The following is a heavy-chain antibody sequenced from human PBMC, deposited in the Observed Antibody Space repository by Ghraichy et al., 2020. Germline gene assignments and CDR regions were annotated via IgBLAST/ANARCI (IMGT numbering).Heavy chain of an antibody. CDR2: ISAYNGNT. D-gene: IGHD3-3*01. CDR3: ARDYNYDFWTTNWFDP. J-gene: IGHJ5*02. CDR1: GYTFTSYG. Sequence: ASVKVSCKASGYTFTSYGISWVRQAPGQGLEWMGWISAYNGNTNYAQKLQGRVTMTTDTSTSTAYMELRSLRSDDTAVYYCARDYNYDFWTTNWFDPWGQGTLVTVSS. V-gene: IGHV1-18*01.